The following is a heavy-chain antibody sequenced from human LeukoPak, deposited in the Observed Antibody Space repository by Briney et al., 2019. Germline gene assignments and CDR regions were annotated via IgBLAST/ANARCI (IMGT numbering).Heavy chain of an antibody. CDR3: ARVGSSGSYYKDY. CDR1: GGSISSSNW. Sequence: SGTLSLTCAVSGGSISSSNWWSWVRQPPGKGLEWIGEIYHSGSTNYNPSLKSRVTISVDTSKNQFSLKLSSVTAADTAVYYCARVGSSGSYYKDYWGQGTLVTVSS. V-gene: IGHV4-4*02. CDR2: IYHSGST. D-gene: IGHD3-10*01. J-gene: IGHJ4*02.